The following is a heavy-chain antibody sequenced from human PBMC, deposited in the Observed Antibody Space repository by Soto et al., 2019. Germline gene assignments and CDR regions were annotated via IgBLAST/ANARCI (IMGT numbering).Heavy chain of an antibody. J-gene: IGHJ4*02. CDR2: INPSGGST. CDR3: ARPPFPGCINAICYPLDF. V-gene: IGHV1-46*01. D-gene: IGHD2-8*01. Sequence: ASVKVSCKASGYTLTHYYIHWVRQAPGQGLEWMGMINPSGGSTSYTQKFQGRLTMTTDTSTNTVYMELSSLRSEDTAVYYCARPPFPGCINAICYPLDFWGQGALVTVSS. CDR1: GYTLTHYY.